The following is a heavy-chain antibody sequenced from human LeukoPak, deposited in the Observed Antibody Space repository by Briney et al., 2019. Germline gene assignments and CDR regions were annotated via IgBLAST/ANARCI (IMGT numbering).Heavy chain of an antibody. CDR2: ISNSGTTI. D-gene: IGHD3-10*01. CDR3: ASPPYGSGTYYVY. CDR1: GFIFSSHT. J-gene: IGHJ4*02. Sequence: PGGSLRLSCAASGFIFSSHTMSWVRQAPGKGLQWVSFISNSGTTIYYADSVKGRFTISRDNAKNSLYLQMNSLRVEDTAVYYCASPPYGSGTYYVYWGEGTLVTVSS. V-gene: IGHV3-48*01.